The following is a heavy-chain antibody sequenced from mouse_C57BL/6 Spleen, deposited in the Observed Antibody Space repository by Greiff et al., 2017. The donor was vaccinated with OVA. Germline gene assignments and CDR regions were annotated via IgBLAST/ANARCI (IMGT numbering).Heavy chain of an antibody. Sequence: QVQLKQPGTELVKPGASVKLSCKASGYTFTSYWMHWVKQRPGQGLEWIGNINPSNGGTNYNEKLKSKATLTVDKSYSTAYMQLSSLTSEDSAVYYCARRRDGSREAWFAYWGQGTLVTVSA. CDR1: GYTFTSYW. V-gene: IGHV1-53*01. J-gene: IGHJ3*01. D-gene: IGHD1-1*01. CDR2: INPSNGGT. CDR3: ARRRDGSREAWFAY.